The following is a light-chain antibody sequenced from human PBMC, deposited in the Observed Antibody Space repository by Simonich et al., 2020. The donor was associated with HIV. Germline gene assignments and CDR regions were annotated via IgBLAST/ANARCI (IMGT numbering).Light chain of an antibody. J-gene: IGKJ5*01. Sequence: EIVMTQSPATLSVSQGERATLSCRASKSISSNLAWYKQKPGQAPRLLIYGASTRATGIPARFTGSGSGTEFTLTISSMQSEDFAVYYCQQYHNGPPITFGQGTRLEIK. CDR1: KSISSN. CDR3: QQYHNGPPIT. CDR2: GAS. V-gene: IGKV3-15*01.